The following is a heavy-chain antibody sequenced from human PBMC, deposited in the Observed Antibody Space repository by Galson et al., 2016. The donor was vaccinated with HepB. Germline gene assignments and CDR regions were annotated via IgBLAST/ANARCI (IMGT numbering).Heavy chain of an antibody. CDR3: ARDRYCSGDNC. D-gene: IGHD2-15*01. CDR1: GFTFSNYW. J-gene: IGHJ4*02. Sequence: SLRLSCAASGFTFSNYWMYWLRQVPGKGLVWLSHINGDGTTITYGDSLKGRFTTSRDNAKNTLYLQLNSLSVEDKALYHCARDRYCSGDNCWVQGTLVTVSS. CDR2: INGDGTTI. V-gene: IGHV3-74*03.